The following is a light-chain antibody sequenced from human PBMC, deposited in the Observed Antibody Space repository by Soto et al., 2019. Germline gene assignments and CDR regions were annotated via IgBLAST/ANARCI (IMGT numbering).Light chain of an antibody. V-gene: IGLV2-11*01. CDR2: DVT. J-gene: IGLJ2*01. CDR3: SSYAGSNNFVV. CDR1: SRDVGGYDF. Sequence: QSVLTQPRSVSGSPGQSVTISCTGTSRDVGGYDFVSWYQKHPGKAPKLMIYDVTKRPSGVPDRFSGSKSGSSASLTISGLQAEDEADYYCSSYAGSNNFVVFGGGTKLTVL.